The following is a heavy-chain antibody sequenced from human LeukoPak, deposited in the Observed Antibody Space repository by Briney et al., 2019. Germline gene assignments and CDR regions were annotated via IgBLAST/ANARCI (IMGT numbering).Heavy chain of an antibody. V-gene: IGHV3-23*01. CDR1: GFTFSSYE. CDR2: ISGSGGST. CDR3: ANEITRNWNYGKSLFDY. Sequence: GGSLRLSCAASGFTFSSYEMNWVRQAPGKGLEWVSAISGSGGSTYYADSVKGRFTISRDNSKNTLYLQMNSLRAEDTAVYYCANEITRNWNYGKSLFDYWGQGTLVTVSS. D-gene: IGHD1-7*01. J-gene: IGHJ4*02.